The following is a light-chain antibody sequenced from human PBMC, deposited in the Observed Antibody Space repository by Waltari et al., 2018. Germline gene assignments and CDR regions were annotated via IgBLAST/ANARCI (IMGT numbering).Light chain of an antibody. V-gene: IGLV1-40*01. Sequence: QSVLTQPPSVSGAPGQRVTISCTGSSSNIGTGYDAHWYQHLPGTGPKLTICGDNNRPSGVPDRFSGSKSGTSASLAITGLQAEDEADYYCQSYDRSLSGSVFGGGTKLTVL. J-gene: IGLJ2*01. CDR1: SSNIGTGYD. CDR2: GDN. CDR3: QSYDRSLSGSV.